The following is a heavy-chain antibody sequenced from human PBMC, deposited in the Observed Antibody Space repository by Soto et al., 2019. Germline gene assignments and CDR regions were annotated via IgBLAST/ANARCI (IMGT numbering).Heavy chain of an antibody. D-gene: IGHD1-26*01. CDR3: ARGRGEWELGGVDAFDI. Sequence: EVQLVESGGGLVQPGGSLRLSCAASGFTFRSYSMNWVRQAPGKGLEWVSYISSSSSTIYYADSVKGRFTISRDNAKNSLYLQMNSLRDEDTAVYYCARGRGEWELGGVDAFDIWGQGTMVTVSS. V-gene: IGHV3-48*02. CDR1: GFTFRSYS. J-gene: IGHJ3*02. CDR2: ISSSSSTI.